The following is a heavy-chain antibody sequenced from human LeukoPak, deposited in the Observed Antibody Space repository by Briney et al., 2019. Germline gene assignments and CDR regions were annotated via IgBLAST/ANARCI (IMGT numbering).Heavy chain of an antibody. CDR3: ARDSSRAYYDILTGYHDIDY. V-gene: IGHV3-33*01. CDR2: IWYDGSNK. D-gene: IGHD3-9*01. Sequence: GGSLRLSCAASGFTFSSYGMHWVRQAPGKGLEWGAVIWYDGSNKYYADSVKGRFTISRNNSKNTLYLQMNSLRAEDTAVYYCARDSSRAYYDILTGYHDIDYWGQGTLVTVSS. J-gene: IGHJ4*02. CDR1: GFTFSSYG.